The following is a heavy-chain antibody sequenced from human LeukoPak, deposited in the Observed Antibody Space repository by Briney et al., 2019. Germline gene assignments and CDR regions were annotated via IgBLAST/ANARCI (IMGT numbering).Heavy chain of an antibody. CDR1: GYTLTELS. J-gene: IGHJ3*02. Sequence: ASVKVSCKVSGYTLTELSMHWVRQAPGKGLEWMGGFDPEDGETIYAQKFQGRVTMTEDTSTDTAYMELSRLRSDDTAVYYCARDFDYYDSSGYHDAFDIWGQGTMVTVSS. CDR3: ARDFDYYDSSGYHDAFDI. D-gene: IGHD3-22*01. CDR2: FDPEDGET. V-gene: IGHV1-24*01.